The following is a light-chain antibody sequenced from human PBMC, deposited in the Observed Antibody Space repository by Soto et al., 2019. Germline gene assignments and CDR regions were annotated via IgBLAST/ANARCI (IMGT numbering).Light chain of an antibody. Sequence: VFTQSQSTLTLSPWESGCLXWRPSQSVSSSYLAWYQQKPGQAPRLLIYRTSNRATGIPDRFSGSGSGTDFTLTISRLEPEDFAVYWCQQYDSSPRTFGQGTKVDIK. CDR3: QQYDSSPRT. V-gene: IGKV3-20*01. CDR1: QSVSSSY. CDR2: RTS. J-gene: IGKJ1*01.